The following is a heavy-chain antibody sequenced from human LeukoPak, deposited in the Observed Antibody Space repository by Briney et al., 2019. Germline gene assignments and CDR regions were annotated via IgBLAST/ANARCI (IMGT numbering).Heavy chain of an antibody. V-gene: IGHV4-31*03. Sequence: SETLSLTCTVSGDSFSSDDYYWSWIRQHPVKGLEWLGCIFYSGSTYYNPSLKSRLTLSIDTSKNRFSLNLNSVTAADTAVYYCAREVPYGDPDYWGQGTLVTVSS. J-gene: IGHJ4*02. CDR1: GDSFSSDDYY. CDR2: IFYSGST. D-gene: IGHD4-17*01. CDR3: AREVPYGDPDY.